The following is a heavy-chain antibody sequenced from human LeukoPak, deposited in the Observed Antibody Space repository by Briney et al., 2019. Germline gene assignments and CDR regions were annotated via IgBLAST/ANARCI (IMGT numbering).Heavy chain of an antibody. J-gene: IGHJ4*02. D-gene: IGHD3-22*01. V-gene: IGHV3-23*01. CDR1: GFTFSSYA. Sequence: PGRSLRLSCAASGFTFSSYAMSWVRQAPGKGLEWVSANSGSGGSTYYADSVKGRFTISRDNSKNTLYLQMNSLRAEDTAVYYCAKVGPHYDTSPGYYFDYWGRGTLVTVSS. CDR2: NSGSGGST. CDR3: AKVGPHYDTSPGYYFDY.